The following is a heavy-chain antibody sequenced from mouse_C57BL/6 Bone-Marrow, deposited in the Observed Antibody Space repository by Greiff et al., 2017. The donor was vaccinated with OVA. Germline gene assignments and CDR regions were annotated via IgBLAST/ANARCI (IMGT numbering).Heavy chain of an antibody. CDR2: ISSGGSYT. Sequence: EVKLMESGGDLVKPGGSLKLSCAASGFTFRSYGMSWVRQTPDKRLEWVATISSGGSYTYYPDSVKGRFTISRDNATNTLYLQMSSLKSEDTAMYYCARPLNWDWFAYWGQGTLVTVSA. CDR1: GFTFRSYG. V-gene: IGHV5-6*01. D-gene: IGHD4-1*01. CDR3: ARPLNWDWFAY. J-gene: IGHJ3*01.